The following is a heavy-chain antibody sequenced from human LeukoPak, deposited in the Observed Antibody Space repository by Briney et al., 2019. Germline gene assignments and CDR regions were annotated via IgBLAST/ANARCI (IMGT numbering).Heavy chain of an antibody. Sequence: SETLSLTCTVSGGSISSGGYYWSWIRQHPGKGLDWIGYIYYSGSTYYNPSLKSRVTISVDTSKNQFSLKLSSVTAADTAVYYSARASPIAVAGTAVDYWGQGTLVTVSS. D-gene: IGHD6-19*01. J-gene: IGHJ4*02. CDR3: ARASPIAVAGTAVDY. V-gene: IGHV4-31*03. CDR2: IYYSGST. CDR1: GGSISSGGYY.